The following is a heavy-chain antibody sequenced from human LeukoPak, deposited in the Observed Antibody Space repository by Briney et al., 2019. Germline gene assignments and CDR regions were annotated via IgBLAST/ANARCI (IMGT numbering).Heavy chain of an antibody. CDR3: ARHSYYYYYGMDV. CDR1: GGSISSYY. J-gene: IGHJ6*02. V-gene: IGHV4-59*08. CDR2: IYYGGTT. Sequence: SETLSLTCTASGGSISSYYWSWIRQPPGKGLEWIGYIYYGGTTNYSPSLKRRVTMSVDTSKNQFSLKLSSLTAADTAVYYCARHSYYYYYGMDVWGQGTTVTVSS.